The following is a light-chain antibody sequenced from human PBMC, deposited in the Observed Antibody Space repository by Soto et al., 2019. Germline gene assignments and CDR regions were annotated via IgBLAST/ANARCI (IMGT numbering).Light chain of an antibody. Sequence: AIQITQCPSSLTASVGYRFTFICRASQGISSDLGWYQQKPGKAPKLLIYDASSLESGVPSRFSGSGSGTDFTLTISSLQPDDFATYYCQQYHSYSGTFGQGTKVDIK. CDR2: DAS. V-gene: IGKV1-13*02. CDR1: QGISSD. CDR3: QQYHSYSGT. J-gene: IGKJ1*01.